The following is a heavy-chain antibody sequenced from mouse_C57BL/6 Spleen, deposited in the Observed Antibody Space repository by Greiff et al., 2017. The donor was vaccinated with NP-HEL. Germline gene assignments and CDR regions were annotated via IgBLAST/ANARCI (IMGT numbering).Heavy chain of an antibody. Sequence: EVMLVESGGGLVQPGGSLKLSCAASGFTFSDYYMYWVRQTPEKRLEWVAYISNGGGSTYYPDTVKGRFTISRDNAKNTLYLQLSRLKSEDTAMYYCAIQGYDYYFDYWGQGTTLTVSS. CDR2: ISNGGGST. V-gene: IGHV5-12*01. CDR3: AIQGYDYYFDY. D-gene: IGHD2-4*01. CDR1: GFTFSDYY. J-gene: IGHJ2*01.